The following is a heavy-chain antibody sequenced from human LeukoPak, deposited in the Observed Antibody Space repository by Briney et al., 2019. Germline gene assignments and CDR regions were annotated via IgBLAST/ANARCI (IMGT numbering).Heavy chain of an antibody. J-gene: IGHJ4*02. CDR2: IYYSGST. CDR3: ARERTYDNSDYSSSHLDY. Sequence: SETLSLTCTVSGGSISSTNYYWGWIRQPPGKGLEWIGSIYYSGSTYYNPSLKSRVTISVDTSKNQFSLKVSSVTAADTAVYFCARERTYDNSDYSSSHLDYWGQGTLVTVSS. CDR1: GGSISSTNYY. V-gene: IGHV4-39*07. D-gene: IGHD3-22*01.